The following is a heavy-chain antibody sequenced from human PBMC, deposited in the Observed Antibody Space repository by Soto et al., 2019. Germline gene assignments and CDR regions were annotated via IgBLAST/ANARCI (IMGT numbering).Heavy chain of an antibody. D-gene: IGHD3-22*01. J-gene: IGHJ3*02. Sequence: ASVKVSCKASGGTFSSYAISWVRQAPGQGLEWMGGIIPIFGTANYAQKFQGRVTITADESTSTAYMELSSLRSEDTAVYYCARASQMIVVLNAFDIWSQGTMVTVS. CDR2: IIPIFGTA. CDR1: GGTFSSYA. CDR3: ARASQMIVVLNAFDI. V-gene: IGHV1-69*13.